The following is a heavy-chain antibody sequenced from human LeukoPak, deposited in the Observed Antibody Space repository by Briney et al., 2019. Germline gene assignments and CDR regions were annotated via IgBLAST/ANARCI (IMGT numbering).Heavy chain of an antibody. Sequence: ASVKVSCKASGGTFSSYAISWVRQAPGQGLEWMGWINTNTGNPTYAQGFTGRFVFSLDTSVSTAYLQISSLKAEDTAVYYCARGRFSGWYFEPFDYWGQGTLVTVSS. J-gene: IGHJ4*02. CDR3: ARGRFSGWYFEPFDY. D-gene: IGHD6-19*01. CDR2: INTNTGNP. V-gene: IGHV7-4-1*02. CDR1: GGTFSSYA.